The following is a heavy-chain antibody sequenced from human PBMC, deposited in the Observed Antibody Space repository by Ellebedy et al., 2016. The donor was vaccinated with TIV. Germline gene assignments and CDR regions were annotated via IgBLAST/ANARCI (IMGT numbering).Heavy chain of an antibody. V-gene: IGHV3-21*01. CDR2: ISSSNSYI. CDR3: ARGVGSGWYRHYYGMDV. Sequence: GESLKISCAASGFPFNTYSRNWVRPAPGKGLEWVSSISSSNSYINYADSVKGRFTISRDNANSSLSLEMNSLRAEDTAVYYCARGVGSGWYRHYYGMDVWGQGTTVTVSS. D-gene: IGHD6-19*01. CDR1: GFPFNTYS. J-gene: IGHJ6*02.